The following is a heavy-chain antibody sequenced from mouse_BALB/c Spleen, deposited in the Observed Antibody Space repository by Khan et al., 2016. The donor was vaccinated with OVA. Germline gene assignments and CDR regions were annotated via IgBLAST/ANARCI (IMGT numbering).Heavy chain of an antibody. CDR1: GYTFTTYT. J-gene: IGHJ3*01. CDR2: IIPSTDYT. Sequence: QVQLKESGAELARPGASVKMSCKASGYTFTTYTIHWVKQRPGQGLEWIGYIIPSTDYTTYNQKFKDKATLTADKSSSTAYMQLSSLTSDDPAVYYCAKEGAYYRSDGWFAYWGQGTLVTVSA. D-gene: IGHD2-14*01. CDR3: AKEGAYYRSDGWFAY. V-gene: IGHV1-4*01.